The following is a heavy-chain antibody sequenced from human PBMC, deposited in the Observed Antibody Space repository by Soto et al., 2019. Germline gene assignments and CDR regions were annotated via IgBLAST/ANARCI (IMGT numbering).Heavy chain of an antibody. Sequence: SETLSLTSNFSGRSISSYYWSWIRQPPGKGLEWIGYIYYSGSTNYNPSLKSRVTISVDTSKNQFSLKLSSVTAADTAVYYCARTLFGWGIWFDPWGQGTLVTVS. V-gene: IGHV4-59*01. CDR3: ARTLFGWGIWFDP. CDR2: IYYSGST. J-gene: IGHJ5*02. D-gene: IGHD3-10*02. CDR1: GRSISSYY.